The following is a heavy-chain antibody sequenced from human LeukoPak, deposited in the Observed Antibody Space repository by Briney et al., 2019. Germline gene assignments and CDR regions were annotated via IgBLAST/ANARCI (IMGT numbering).Heavy chain of an antibody. CDR2: ISYDGSNK. J-gene: IGHJ4*02. CDR3: ARGGVVPAAIRSYFDH. CDR1: GFTFSSYA. V-gene: IGHV3-30-3*01. Sequence: GGSLRLSCAASGFTFSSYAMHWVRQAPGKGLEWVAVISYDGSNKYYADSVKGRFTISRDNSKNTLYLQMNSLRAEDTAVYYCARGGVVPAAIRSYFDHWGQGTLVTVSS. D-gene: IGHD2-2*02.